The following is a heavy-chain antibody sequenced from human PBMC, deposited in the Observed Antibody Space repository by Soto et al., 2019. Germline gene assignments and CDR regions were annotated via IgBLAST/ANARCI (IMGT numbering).Heavy chain of an antibody. CDR3: RVDTHYYYGMDV. V-gene: IGHV1-69*12. CDR1: GGTFSSYA. D-gene: IGHD3-22*01. Sequence: QVQLVQSGAEVKKPGSSVKVSCKASGGTFSSYAISWVRQAPGQGLEWMGGIIPIFGTANYAQKFHGRFTITADESTSTAYMELSSLRSEDTAVYYCRVDTHYYYGMDVWGQGTTVTVSS. CDR2: IIPIFGTA. J-gene: IGHJ6*02.